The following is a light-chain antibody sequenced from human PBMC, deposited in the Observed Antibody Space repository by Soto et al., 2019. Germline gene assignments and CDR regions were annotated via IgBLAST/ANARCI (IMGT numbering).Light chain of an antibody. V-gene: IGLV1-44*01. CDR2: RNN. Sequence: QSVLTQPPSASGTPGQRVTISCSGSSSNIGSNTVNWYQQLPGTAPKLLIYRNNQRPSGFPDRFSGSKSGTSASLAISGLQYEDEADYYCAAWDDSLNGVVFGGGTKLTVL. CDR3: AAWDDSLNGVV. J-gene: IGLJ2*01. CDR1: SSNIGSNT.